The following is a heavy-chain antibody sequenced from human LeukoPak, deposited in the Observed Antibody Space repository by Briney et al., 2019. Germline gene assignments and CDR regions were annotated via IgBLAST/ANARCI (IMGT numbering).Heavy chain of an antibody. D-gene: IGHD2-21*02. Sequence: PGGSLRLSCAASGFTFSNYEMNWVRQAPGKGLEWVSYISSSGGTIYYADSVKGRFTISRDNAKNSLYLQMNSLRAEDTAVYYCARDRGVTLFYYGMDVWGQGTTVTVSS. CDR2: ISSSGGTI. CDR1: GFTFSNYE. CDR3: ARDRGVTLFYYGMDV. V-gene: IGHV3-48*03. J-gene: IGHJ6*02.